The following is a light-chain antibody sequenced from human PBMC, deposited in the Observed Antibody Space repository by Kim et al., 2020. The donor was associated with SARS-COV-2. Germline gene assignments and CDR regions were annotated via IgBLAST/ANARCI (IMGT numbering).Light chain of an antibody. CDR2: LNSDGSH. J-gene: IGLJ3*02. V-gene: IGLV4-69*01. CDR3: QTRGTSIWV. Sequence: QPVLTQSPSASASLGASVKLTCTLSSGHSSYAIAWHQQQPEKGPRYLMKLNSDGSHSKGDGIPDRFSGSSSGAERYLTISSLQSEDEADYYCQTRGTSIWVFGGGTQLTVL. CDR1: SGHSSYA.